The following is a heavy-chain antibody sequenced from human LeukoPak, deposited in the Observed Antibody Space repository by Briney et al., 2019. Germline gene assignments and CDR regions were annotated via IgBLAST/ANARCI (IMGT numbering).Heavy chain of an antibody. CDR3: ARYQFGELAYYYYYMDV. D-gene: IGHD3-10*01. J-gene: IGHJ6*03. V-gene: IGHV4-59*01. CDR1: GGSISSYY. Sequence: SGTLSLTCTVSGGSISSYYWSWIRQPPGKGLEWIGYIYYSGSTNYNPSLKSRVTISVDTSKNQFSLKLSSVTAADTAVYYCARYQFGELAYYYYYMDVWGKGTTVTVSS. CDR2: IYYSGST.